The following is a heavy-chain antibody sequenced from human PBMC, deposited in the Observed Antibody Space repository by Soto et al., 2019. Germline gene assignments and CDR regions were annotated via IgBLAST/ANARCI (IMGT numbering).Heavy chain of an antibody. J-gene: IGHJ4*02. V-gene: IGHV1-58*02. D-gene: IGHD3-3*01. CDR1: GYTFTTY. CDR2: IVVGSGNT. Sequence: ASVKVSCKASGYTFTTYDSFSNYGFSWVRQARGQTLEWLGWIVVGSGNTIYAQNLQERVTFTRDESTSTAYMELSSLRFEDTGVYYCAAGDYHDTSGYSSDYWGQGTLVTVSS. CDR3: AAGDYHDTSGYSSDY.